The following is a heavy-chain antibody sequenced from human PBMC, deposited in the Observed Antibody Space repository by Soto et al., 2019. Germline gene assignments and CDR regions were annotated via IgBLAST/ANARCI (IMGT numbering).Heavy chain of an antibody. V-gene: IGHV1-69*01. Sequence: QVQLVQSGAEVKKPGSSVQVSCKASGGTFSSYAISWVRQAPGQGLEWMGGIIPIFGTANYAQKFQGRVTITADESTSTAYMELSSLRSEDTAVYYCARDGAVAGRPVYWYFDLWGRGTLVTVSS. CDR2: IIPIFGTA. D-gene: IGHD6-19*01. CDR3: ARDGAVAGRPVYWYFDL. J-gene: IGHJ2*01. CDR1: GGTFSSYA.